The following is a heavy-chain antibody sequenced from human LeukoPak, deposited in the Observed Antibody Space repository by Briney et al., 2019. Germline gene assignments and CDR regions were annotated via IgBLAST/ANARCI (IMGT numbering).Heavy chain of an antibody. Sequence: SETLSLTCAVYGGSFSGYYWSWIRQPPGKGLEWIGEINHSGSTNYNPSLKSRVTISVDTSKNQFSLKLSSVTAADTAVYYCARTRYGSGSYTFLDYWGQGTLVTVSS. V-gene: IGHV4-34*01. J-gene: IGHJ4*02. CDR2: INHSGST. CDR3: ARTRYGSGSYTFLDY. D-gene: IGHD3-10*01. CDR1: GGSFSGYY.